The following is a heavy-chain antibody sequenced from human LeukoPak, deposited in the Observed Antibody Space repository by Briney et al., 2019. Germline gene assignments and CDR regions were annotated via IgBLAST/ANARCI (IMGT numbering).Heavy chain of an antibody. CDR1: GFTFSSYG. CDR2: IRFVVSNK. Sequence: GGSLRLSCAGSGFTFSSYGMHWACQAPGKGVEWVAFIRFVVSNKYYADSVKGRFTISRDNSKHTLYLQMNSLRAEDTAVYYCAKDRHDYGDYGAPFDIWGQGTMVTVSS. D-gene: IGHD4-17*01. V-gene: IGHV3-30*02. J-gene: IGHJ3*02. CDR3: AKDRHDYGDYGAPFDI.